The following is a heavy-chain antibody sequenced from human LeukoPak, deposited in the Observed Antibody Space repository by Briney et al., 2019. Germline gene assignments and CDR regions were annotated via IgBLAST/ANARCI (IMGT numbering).Heavy chain of an antibody. D-gene: IGHD3-22*01. CDR3: ARSRPLDSSGYSFDY. V-gene: IGHV4-4*07. J-gene: IGHJ4*02. Sequence: SETLSLTCTVSGGSISSYYWNWIRQPAGKGLEWIGRIYSSGSTNYNPSLKSRVTMPVDTSKNQFSLKVSSVTAADTAVYYCARSRPLDSSGYSFDYWGQGTLVTVSS. CDR1: GGSISSYY. CDR2: IYSSGST.